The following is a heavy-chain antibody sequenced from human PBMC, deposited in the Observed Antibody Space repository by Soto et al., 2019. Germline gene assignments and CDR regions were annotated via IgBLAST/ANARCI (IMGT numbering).Heavy chain of an antibody. D-gene: IGHD4-17*01. Sequence: VWLHQWGAGLLKPSETLSLTCAVYGGMYNDYYWSWIRQSPGKGLEWFVEISHTGSTNYNPSLKTRVTISQDKSRNQFSLSLTSLTAADTAVYYCANDYGDYRNDAFDIWSQGTLVTVSS. V-gene: IGHV4-34*08. CDR1: GGMYNDYY. CDR2: ISHTGST. J-gene: IGHJ3*02. CDR3: ANDYGDYRNDAFDI.